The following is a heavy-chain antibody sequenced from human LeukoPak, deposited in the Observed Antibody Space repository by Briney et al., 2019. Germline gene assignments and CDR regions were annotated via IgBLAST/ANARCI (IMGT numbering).Heavy chain of an antibody. J-gene: IGHJ4*02. CDR2: IYHSGST. CDR1: GGSISSGGYS. D-gene: IGHD3-22*01. V-gene: IGHV4-30-2*01. CDR3: AGRRNGYYYY. Sequence: PSETLSLTCAVSGGSISSGGYSWSWIRQPPGKGLEWIGYIYHSGSTYYNPSLKSRVTISVDRSKNQFSLKLSSVTAADTAVYYCAGRRNGYYYYWGQGTLVTVSS.